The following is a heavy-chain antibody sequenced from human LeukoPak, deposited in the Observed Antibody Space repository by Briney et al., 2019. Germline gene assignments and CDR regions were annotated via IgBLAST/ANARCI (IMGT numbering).Heavy chain of an antibody. J-gene: IGHJ5*02. Sequence: PSETLSLTCTVPGYAVSSGYYWGWIRQPPGKGLEWIGSMYHSGDTYYNPSLKSRVTISVDTSKNQLSLKLNSVTAADTAAYYCARSKAHLSTSWYGTWFDPWGQGTLVTVSS. CDR2: MYHSGDT. CDR1: GYAVSSGYY. CDR3: ARSKAHLSTSWYGTWFDP. V-gene: IGHV4-38-2*02. D-gene: IGHD2-2*01.